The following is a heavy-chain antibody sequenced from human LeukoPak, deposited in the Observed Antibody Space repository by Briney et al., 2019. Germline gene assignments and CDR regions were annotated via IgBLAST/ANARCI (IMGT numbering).Heavy chain of an antibody. D-gene: IGHD3-16*01. J-gene: IGHJ4*02. CDR1: GFAFSSYG. Sequence: GGSLRLSCAASGFAFSSYGMHWVRQAPGKGLEWVAYIHYDSSTEDYADSVKGRFTISRDNSKSTLYLQMNSLRAEDTAVYYCAKDWGEYFDYVWGSFTSFDSWGQGTLVTVSS. V-gene: IGHV3-30*02. CDR3: AKDWGEYFDYVWGSFTSFDS. CDR2: IHYDSSTE.